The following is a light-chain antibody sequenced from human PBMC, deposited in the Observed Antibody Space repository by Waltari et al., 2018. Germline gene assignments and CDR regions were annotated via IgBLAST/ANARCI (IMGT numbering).Light chain of an antibody. J-gene: IGKJ5*01. CDR3: QQYYSYPIT. Sequence: AIRMTQSPSSFSASTGDRVTITWRASQGISSYLAWYQQKPGKAPKLLIYAASTLQSGVPSRFSGSGSGTDFTLTISCLQSEDFATYDCQQYYSYPITFGQGTRLEIK. CDR2: AAS. CDR1: QGISSY. V-gene: IGKV1-8*01.